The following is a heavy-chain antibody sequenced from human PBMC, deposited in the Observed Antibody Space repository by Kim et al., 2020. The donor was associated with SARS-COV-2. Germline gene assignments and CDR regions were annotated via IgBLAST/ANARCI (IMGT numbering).Heavy chain of an antibody. Sequence: ASVKVSCKASGYSLTSYYMHWVRQAPGQGLEWMGMINPSGGSTSYAQKFQGRVTMTRDTSTSTVYMELSSQRSEDTAVYYCARSGMDVWGQGTTVTVSS. CDR1: GYSLTSYY. CDR3: ARSGMDV. CDR2: INPSGGST. V-gene: IGHV1-46*01. J-gene: IGHJ6*02.